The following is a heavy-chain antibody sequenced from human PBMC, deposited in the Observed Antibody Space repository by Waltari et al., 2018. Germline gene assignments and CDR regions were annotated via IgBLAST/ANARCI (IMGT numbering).Heavy chain of an antibody. CDR1: GGSISSHY. CDR2: IYYSGST. V-gene: IGHV4-59*11. Sequence: QVQLQESGPGLVKPSETLSLTCTVSGGSISSHYWSWIQQPPGKGLEWIGYIYYSGSTNYNPSLKSRVTISVDTSKNQFSLKLSSVTAADTAVYYCARASSTSLRAFDIWGQGTMVTVSS. D-gene: IGHD2-2*01. J-gene: IGHJ3*02. CDR3: ARASSTSLRAFDI.